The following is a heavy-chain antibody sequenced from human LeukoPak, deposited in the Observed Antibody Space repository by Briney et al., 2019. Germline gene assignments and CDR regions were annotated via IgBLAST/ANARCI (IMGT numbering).Heavy chain of an antibody. D-gene: IGHD4-17*01. CDR3: ARESDPAV. CDR2: IYYSGST. Sequence: PSETLSLTCTVSGGSISGYYWSWIRQPPGKGLEWIGYIYYSGSTNYNPSLKSRVTISVDTSKNQFSLKLTSVTAADTAVYYCARESDPAVWGQGVLVTVSS. J-gene: IGHJ4*02. CDR1: GGSISGYY. V-gene: IGHV4-59*01.